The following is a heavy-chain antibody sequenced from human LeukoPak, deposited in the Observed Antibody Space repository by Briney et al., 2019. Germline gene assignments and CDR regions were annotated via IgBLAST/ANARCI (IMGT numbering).Heavy chain of an antibody. V-gene: IGHV4-4*02. D-gene: IGHD3-22*01. CDR3: GRGYFQDSSTPGGN. CDR1: GGSISSSNW. Sequence: SETLSLTCAVSGGSISSSNWWSWVRQPPGKGLEWIGEIYHSGSTNYNPSLKSRVTISVDKSKNQFSLKLSSVTAADTAVYYRGRGYFQDSSTPGGNWGQGTLVTVSS. J-gene: IGHJ4*02. CDR2: IYHSGST.